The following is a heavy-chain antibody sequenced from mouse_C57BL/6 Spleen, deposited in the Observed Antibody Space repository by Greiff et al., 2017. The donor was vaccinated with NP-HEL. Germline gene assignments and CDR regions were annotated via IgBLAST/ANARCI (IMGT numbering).Heavy chain of an antibody. V-gene: IGHV1-82*01. J-gene: IGHJ4*01. CDR3: ARIAGGDYYYAMDY. CDR2: IYPGDGDT. Sequence: VQLQQSGPELVKPGASVKISCKASGYAFSSSWMNWVKQRPGKGLEWIGRIYPGDGDTNYNGKFKGKATLTADKSSSTAYMQLSSLTSEDSAVYFCARIAGGDYYYAMDYWGQGTSVTVSS. CDR1: GYAFSSSW.